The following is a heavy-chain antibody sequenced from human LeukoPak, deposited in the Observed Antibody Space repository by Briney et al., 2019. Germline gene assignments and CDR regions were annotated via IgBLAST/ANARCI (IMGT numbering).Heavy chain of an antibody. D-gene: IGHD6-19*01. J-gene: IGHJ4*02. CDR3: ARLKTPLSSGFYYFDY. CDR1: GGSISSSSYY. V-gene: IGHV4-39*01. Sequence: SETLSLTCTVSGGSISSSSYYWGWIRQPPGKGLEWIGSIYYSGSTYYNPSLKSRVTISVDTSKSQFSLKLSSVTAADTAVYYCARLKTPLSSGFYYFDYWGQGTLVTVSS. CDR2: IYYSGST.